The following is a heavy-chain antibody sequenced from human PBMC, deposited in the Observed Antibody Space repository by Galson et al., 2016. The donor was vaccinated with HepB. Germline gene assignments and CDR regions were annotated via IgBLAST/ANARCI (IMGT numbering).Heavy chain of an antibody. CDR1: GYIFTDYF. CDR3: ARRVCTATTCFVNWFDP. V-gene: IGHV1-46*01. CDR2: INPTDGTT. D-gene: IGHD2-2*01. J-gene: IGHJ5*02. Sequence: SVKVSCKASGYIFTDYFVHWVRQAPGQGLEWVGIINPTDGTTHCAQKLQGRVAMTRDTSTSTVYMELNTLRSEDTAVYYCARRVCTATTCFVNWFDPWGQGTLVSVSS.